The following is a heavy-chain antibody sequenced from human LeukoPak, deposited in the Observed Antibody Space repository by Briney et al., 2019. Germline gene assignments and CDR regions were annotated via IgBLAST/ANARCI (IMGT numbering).Heavy chain of an antibody. Sequence: GESLQISCKGSGYSFTSYWIGWVRQMPGKGLEWMGIIYPGDSDTRYSPSFQGQVTISADKSISTAYLQWSSLKASDTAMYYCARGPYYYDSSGYYYRYHFDYWGQGTLVTVSS. V-gene: IGHV5-51*01. CDR2: IYPGDSDT. D-gene: IGHD3-22*01. CDR1: GYSFTSYW. CDR3: ARGPYYYDSSGYYYRYHFDY. J-gene: IGHJ4*02.